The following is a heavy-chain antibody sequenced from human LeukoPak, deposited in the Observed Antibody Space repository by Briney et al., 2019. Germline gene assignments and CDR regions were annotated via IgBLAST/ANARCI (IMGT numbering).Heavy chain of an antibody. J-gene: IGHJ3*02. CDR2: IYPTDSDT. Sequence: GESLKISCKGSRYSFASNWIAWLRQMPGQGLEWMGIIYPTDSDTRYSPSFQGQVTISADKSISTAYLQWSSLKASDTAMYYCARPKSISVDFAFDIWGQGTMVTVSS. V-gene: IGHV5-51*01. CDR1: RYSFASNW. D-gene: IGHD6-19*01. CDR3: ARPKSISVDFAFDI.